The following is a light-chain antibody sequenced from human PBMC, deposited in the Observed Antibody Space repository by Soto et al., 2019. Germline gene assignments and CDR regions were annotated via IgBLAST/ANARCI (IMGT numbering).Light chain of an antibody. CDR3: QQSDSTPYT. CDR2: GAS. V-gene: IGKV1-39*01. Sequence: DIPMTQSPSTLSASVGDTVTFPCRASQSVSGWLAWYQQKPGKAPRLLIYGASSLLSGVPSRFSGSGSGTDFTLTIASLQPEDFSTYYCQQSDSTPYTFGQGTKVDIK. CDR1: QSVSGW. J-gene: IGKJ2*01.